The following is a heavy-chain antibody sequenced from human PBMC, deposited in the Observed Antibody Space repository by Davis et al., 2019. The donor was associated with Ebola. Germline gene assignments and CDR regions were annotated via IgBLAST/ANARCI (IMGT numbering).Heavy chain of an antibody. D-gene: IGHD3-3*01. Sequence: PGGSLRLSCAASGFTFSSYAMSWVRQAPGKGLEWVSAISGSGGSTYCADSVKGRFTISRDNSKNTLYLQMNSLRAEDTAIYYCAKDKNYDFWSGYPHNAFDIWGQGTMVTVSS. V-gene: IGHV3-23*01. CDR1: GFTFSSYA. CDR3: AKDKNYDFWSGYPHNAFDI. J-gene: IGHJ3*02. CDR2: ISGSGGST.